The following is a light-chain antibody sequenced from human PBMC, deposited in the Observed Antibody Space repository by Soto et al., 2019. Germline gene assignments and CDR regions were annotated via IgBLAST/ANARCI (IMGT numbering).Light chain of an antibody. CDR1: SSDVGGYNY. J-gene: IGLJ1*01. V-gene: IGLV2-14*01. CDR2: EVS. CDR3: TSYTSSSSLDV. Sequence: QSALTQPASVSGSPGQSITISCTGTSSDVGGYNYVSWYQQHPGKAPKLMIYEVSNRPSGVSNRFPGSKSGNTASLTLSGLQAEDEADYYCTSYTSSSSLDVFGTGTKVTVL.